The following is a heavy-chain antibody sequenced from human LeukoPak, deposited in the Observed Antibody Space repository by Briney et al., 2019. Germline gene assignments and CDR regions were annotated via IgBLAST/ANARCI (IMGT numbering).Heavy chain of an antibody. J-gene: IGHJ4*02. V-gene: IGHV1-18*01. CDR3: ARNPTRFGELYQYGDH. D-gene: IGHD3-10*01. CDR2: ISPYNDNS. CDR1: GYTFTSYG. Sequence: GASVKVSCKASGYTFTSYGISWARQAPGQGLEWMGWISPYNDNSNYAQKFQGRVTMNTDTSTSTAYMELRSLASDDTAVYYCARNPTRFGELYQYGDHWGQGTLVTVSS.